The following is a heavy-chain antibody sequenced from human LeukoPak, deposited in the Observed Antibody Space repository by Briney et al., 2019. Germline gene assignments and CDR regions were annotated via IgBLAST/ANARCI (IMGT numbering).Heavy chain of an antibody. D-gene: IGHD2-2*01. CDR3: ARGDCSSTSCYLGYFDY. J-gene: IGHJ4*02. CDR2: IIPIFGTA. CDR1: GGTFSSYA. Sequence: ASVKVSCKASGGTFSSYAISWVRQAPGQGLEWMGGIIPIFGTANHAQKFQGRVTITTDESTSTAYMELSSLRSEDTAVYYCARGDCSSTSCYLGYFDYWGQGTLVTVSS. V-gene: IGHV1-69*05.